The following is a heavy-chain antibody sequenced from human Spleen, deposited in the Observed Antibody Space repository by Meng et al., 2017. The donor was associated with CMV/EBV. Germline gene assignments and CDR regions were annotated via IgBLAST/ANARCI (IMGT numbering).Heavy chain of an antibody. CDR3: ARSSRPNRTPKSWFDP. CDR2: INHSGST. V-gene: IGHV4-34*01. J-gene: IGHJ5*02. Sequence: SQTLSLTCAVYGGSFSGYYWSWIRQPPGKGLEWIGEINHSGSTNYNPSLKSRVTIPVDTSKNQFSLKLSSVTAADTAVYYCARSSRPNRTPKSWFDPWGQGTLVTVSS. D-gene: IGHD1/OR15-1a*01. CDR1: GGSFSGYY.